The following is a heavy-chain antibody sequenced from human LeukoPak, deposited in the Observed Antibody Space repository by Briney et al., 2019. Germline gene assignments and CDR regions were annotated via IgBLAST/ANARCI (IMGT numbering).Heavy chain of an antibody. D-gene: IGHD3-22*01. CDR2: ISSSSSYI. Sequence: GGSLRLSCAASGFTFSSYSTNWVRQAPGKGLEWVSSISSSSSYIYYADSVKGRFTISRDNAKNSLYLQMNSLRAEDTAVYYCARYDSSGYRVYYSDYWGQGTLVTVSS. CDR3: ARYDSSGYRVYYSDY. J-gene: IGHJ4*02. CDR1: GFTFSSYS. V-gene: IGHV3-21*01.